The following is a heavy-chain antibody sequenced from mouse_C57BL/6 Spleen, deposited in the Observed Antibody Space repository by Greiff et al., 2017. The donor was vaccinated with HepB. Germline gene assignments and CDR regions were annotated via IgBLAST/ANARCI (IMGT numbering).Heavy chain of an antibody. CDR1: GYTFTSYW. Sequence: QVQLQQPGAELVMPGASVKLSCKASGYTFTSYWMHWVKQRPGQGLEWIGEIDPSDSYTNYNQKFKGKSSLTVDKSSSTAYMQLSSLTSEDSAVYYCAGLRGIDGSYYFDYWGQGTTLTVAS. J-gene: IGHJ2*01. CDR2: IDPSDSYT. D-gene: IGHD1-1*01. V-gene: IGHV1-69*01. CDR3: AGLRGIDGSYYFDY.